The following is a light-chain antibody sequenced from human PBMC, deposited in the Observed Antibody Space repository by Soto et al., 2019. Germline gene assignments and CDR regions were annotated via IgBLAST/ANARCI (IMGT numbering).Light chain of an antibody. J-gene: IGLJ2*01. Sequence: QSALTQPASVSGSPGQSITISCTGTSSDVGGYNYVSWYQQHPGKAPKLMIYDVSTRPSGVSNRFSGSKSGNTASLTISGLQAEDEADYYCSSYTSSSTVFGGGTQLTVL. CDR2: DVS. V-gene: IGLV2-14*01. CDR1: SSDVGGYNY. CDR3: SSYTSSSTV.